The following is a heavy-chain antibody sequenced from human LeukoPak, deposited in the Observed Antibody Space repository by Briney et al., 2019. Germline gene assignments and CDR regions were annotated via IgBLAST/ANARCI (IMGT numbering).Heavy chain of an antibody. V-gene: IGHV1-18*01. J-gene: IGHJ4*02. D-gene: IGHD2-2*01. CDR1: GYTFTSYG. Sequence: ASVKVSCKASGYTFTSYGISWVRPAPGQGLEWMGWISAYNGNTNYAQKLQGRVTMTTDTSTSTAYMELKSLRSDDTAVYYCARDRLSVVPAAIGYWGQGTLVTVSS. CDR3: ARDRLSVVPAAIGY. CDR2: ISAYNGNT.